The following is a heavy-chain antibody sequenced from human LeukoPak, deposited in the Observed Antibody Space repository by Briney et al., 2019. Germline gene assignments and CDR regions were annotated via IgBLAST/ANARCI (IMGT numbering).Heavy chain of an antibody. CDR2: ISGRGTTT. V-gene: IGHV3-48*03. CDR3: ARDLVSGAYTFDI. D-gene: IGHD3-16*01. Sequence: SGGSLRLSCAASGVTFSSYDMNWVRQSPGKGLEWVSYISGRGTTTYYADSVKGRFTISRDYSKNSLYLQMNSLRAEDTAVYYCARDLVSGAYTFDIWGQGTMVTVSS. J-gene: IGHJ3*02. CDR1: GVTFSSYD.